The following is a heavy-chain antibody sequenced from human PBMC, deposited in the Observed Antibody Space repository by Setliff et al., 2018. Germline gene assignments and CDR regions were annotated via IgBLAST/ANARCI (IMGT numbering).Heavy chain of an antibody. CDR1: GYTFTSYD. J-gene: IGHJ6*02. CDR3: ARGRERDYNFWSGYYTYYYYGMDV. CDR2: MNPNSGNT. Sequence: GASVKVSCKASGYTFTSYDINWVRQATGQGLEWMGWMNPNSGNTGYAQKSQGRVTMTRNTSISTAYMELSSLRSEDTAVYYCARGRERDYNFWSGYYTYYYYGMDVWGRGTTVTVSS. D-gene: IGHD3-3*01. V-gene: IGHV1-8*02.